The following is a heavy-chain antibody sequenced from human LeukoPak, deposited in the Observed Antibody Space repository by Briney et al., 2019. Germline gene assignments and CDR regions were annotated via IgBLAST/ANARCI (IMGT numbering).Heavy chain of an antibody. CDR2: IYHSGST. J-gene: IGHJ4*02. CDR1: GGSISSGGYS. CDR3: ARDRGDDYGDFNVAYYFDY. Sequence: SQTLSLTCAVSGGSISSGGYSWSWIRQPPGKGLEWIGYIYHSGSTYYNPSLKSRVTISVDTSKNQFSLKLSSVTAADTAVYYCARDRGDDYGDFNVAYYFDYWGQGTLVTVSS. D-gene: IGHD4-17*01. V-gene: IGHV4-30-2*01.